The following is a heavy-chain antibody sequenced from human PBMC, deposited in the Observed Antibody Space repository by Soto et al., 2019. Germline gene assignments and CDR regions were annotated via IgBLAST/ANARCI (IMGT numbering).Heavy chain of an antibody. Sequence: PGGSLRLSCAASGFTFSSYEMNWVRQAPGKGLEWVSYISSSGSTIYYADSVKGRFTISRDNAKNSLYLQMNSLRAEDTAVYYCARGRGYSYGPTIMDVWGQGXTVTVYS. CDR2: ISSSGSTI. CDR3: ARGRGYSYGPTIMDV. CDR1: GFTFSSYE. V-gene: IGHV3-48*03. D-gene: IGHD5-18*01. J-gene: IGHJ6*02.